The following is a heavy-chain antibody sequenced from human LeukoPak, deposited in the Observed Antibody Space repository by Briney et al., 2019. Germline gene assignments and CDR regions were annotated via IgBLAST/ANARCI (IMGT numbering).Heavy chain of an antibody. J-gene: IGHJ5*02. V-gene: IGHV1-18*01. CDR3: VRVLDYGFYEGWFAP. CDR1: GYTFTSYT. Sequence: ASVKVSCKASGYTFTSYTISWVRQAPGQGLEWMGWITTYNGNTNYAKNLKGRVTMTRDTSTTTAYMELRNLRSDDTAVYYCVRVLDYGFYEGWFAPWGQGTLVTVSS. D-gene: IGHD4-17*01. CDR2: ITTYNGNT.